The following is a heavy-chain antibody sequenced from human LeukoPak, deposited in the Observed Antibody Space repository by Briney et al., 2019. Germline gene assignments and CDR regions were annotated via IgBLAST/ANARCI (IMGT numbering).Heavy chain of an antibody. V-gene: IGHV1-18*04. CDR1: GYTFTGYY. J-gene: IGHJ4*02. CDR3: ARDRSSGWLEFDY. Sequence: GASVKVSCKASGYTFTGYYMHWVRQAPGQGLAWMGWISAYNGNTNYAQKLQGRVTMTTDTSTSTAYMELRSLRSDDTAVYYCARDRSSGWLEFDYWGQGTLVTVSS. CDR2: ISAYNGNT. D-gene: IGHD6-19*01.